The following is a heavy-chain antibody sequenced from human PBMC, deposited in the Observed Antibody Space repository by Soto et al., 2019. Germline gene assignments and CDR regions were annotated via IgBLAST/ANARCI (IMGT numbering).Heavy chain of an antibody. CDR2: IYSGGST. Sequence: GGSLRLSCAASGFTVSSNYMSWVRQAPGKGLEWVPVIYSGGSTYYADSVKGRFTISRDNSKNTLYLQMNSLRAEDTAVYYCARDARGSYGMDVWGQGTTVTVSS. CDR3: ARDARGSYGMDV. J-gene: IGHJ6*02. D-gene: IGHD1-26*01. CDR1: GFTVSSNY. V-gene: IGHV3-53*01.